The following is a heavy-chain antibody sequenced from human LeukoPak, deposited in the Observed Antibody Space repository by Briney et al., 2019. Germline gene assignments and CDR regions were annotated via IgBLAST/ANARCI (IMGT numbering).Heavy chain of an antibody. Sequence: SETLSLTCTVSGGSISSYYWSWIRQPPGKGLEWIGYIYYSGSTNYNPSLKSRVSISLDTSKNQFSLKVSSVTPADTAVYYCARGRAAAEVYWGQGTLVTVSS. V-gene: IGHV4-59*01. D-gene: IGHD6-13*01. J-gene: IGHJ4*02. CDR1: GGSISSYY. CDR3: ARGRAAAEVY. CDR2: IYYSGST.